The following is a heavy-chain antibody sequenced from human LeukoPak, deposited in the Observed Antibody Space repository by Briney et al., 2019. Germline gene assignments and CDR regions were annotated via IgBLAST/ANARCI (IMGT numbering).Heavy chain of an antibody. D-gene: IGHD6-13*01. Sequence: GESLKISGKGSGYSFTSYWIGWVRQMPGKGLEWMGIIYPGDSDTRYSPSFQGQVTISADKSISTAYLRWSSLKASDTAMYYCARHGKAGSSSWYHSDYWGQGTLVTVSS. CDR2: IYPGDSDT. J-gene: IGHJ4*02. CDR1: GYSFTSYW. V-gene: IGHV5-51*01. CDR3: ARHGKAGSSSWYHSDY.